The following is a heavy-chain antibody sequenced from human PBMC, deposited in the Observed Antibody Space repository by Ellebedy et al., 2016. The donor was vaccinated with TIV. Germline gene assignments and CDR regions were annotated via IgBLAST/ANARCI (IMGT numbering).Heavy chain of an antibody. CDR1: GFTFRGSA. J-gene: IGHJ4*02. V-gene: IGHV1-58*01. CDR3: AAEVLSEGAY. Sequence: SVKVSCXASGFTFRGSALQWVRQARGQRLEWIGWIVVASGSTDYSQKFQERVTITRDVSTGTAYMELSSLRSEDTAVYYCAAEVLSEGAYWGQGTLVTVSS. D-gene: IGHD3-10*01. CDR2: IVVASGST.